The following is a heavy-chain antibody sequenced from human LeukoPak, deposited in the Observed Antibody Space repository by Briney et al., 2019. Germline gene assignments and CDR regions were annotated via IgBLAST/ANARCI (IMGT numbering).Heavy chain of an antibody. V-gene: IGHV3-23*01. J-gene: IGHJ4*02. CDR3: ASLRLGRYYFDY. CDR1: GFTFSSYA. Sequence: GGSLRLSCAASGFTFSSYAMSWVRQAPGKGLEWVSAISGSRGSTYYADSVKGRFTISRDNSKNTLYLQMNSLRAEDTAVYYCASLRLGRYYFDYWGQGTLVTVSS. D-gene: IGHD3-9*01. CDR2: ISGSRGST.